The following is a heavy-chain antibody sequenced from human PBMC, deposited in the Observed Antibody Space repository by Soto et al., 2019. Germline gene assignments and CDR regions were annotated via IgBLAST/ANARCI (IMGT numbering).Heavy chain of an antibody. CDR1: GFTFSSYG. CDR2: IWYDGSNK. J-gene: IGHJ4*02. CDR3: ARDESSGSYYSDY. Sequence: QVQLVESGGGVVQPGRSLRLSCAASGFTFSSYGMHWVRQAPGKGLEWVAVIWYDGSNKYYADSVKGRFTISRDNSKNTLYLQMNSLIAEDTAVYYCARDESSGSYYSDYWGQGTLVTVSS. V-gene: IGHV3-33*01. D-gene: IGHD1-26*01.